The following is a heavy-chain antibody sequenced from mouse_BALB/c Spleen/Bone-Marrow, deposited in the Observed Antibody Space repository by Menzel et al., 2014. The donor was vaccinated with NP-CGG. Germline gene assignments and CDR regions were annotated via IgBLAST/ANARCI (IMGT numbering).Heavy chain of an antibody. D-gene: IGHD2-3*01. J-gene: IGHJ4*01. V-gene: IGHV1-82*01. CDR2: IYPGDGDT. CDR1: GYAFSNSW. CDR3: ARSDGYRALDY. Sequence: VQLQPSGPELVKPGASVRISCKASGYAFSNSWMNWVKQRPGQGLEWIGRIYPGDGDTYYNGKFKGKATLTADKSSSTAYMQLSSLTSVDSAVYFCARSDGYRALDYWVQGTPGTVSS.